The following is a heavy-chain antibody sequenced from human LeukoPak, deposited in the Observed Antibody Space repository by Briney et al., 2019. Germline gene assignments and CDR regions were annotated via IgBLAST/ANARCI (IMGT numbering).Heavy chain of an antibody. J-gene: IGHJ4*02. CDR1: GYTFTSYG. D-gene: IGHD4-23*01. V-gene: IGHV1-18*01. CDR3: ARVLRGNPFDY. CDR2: ISAYNGNT. Sequence: GASVKVSCKASGYTFTSYGISWVRQAPGQGLEWVGWISAYNGNTNYAQKFQGRVTMTEDTSTDTAYMELSSLRSDDTAVYYCARVLRGNPFDYWGQGTLVTVSS.